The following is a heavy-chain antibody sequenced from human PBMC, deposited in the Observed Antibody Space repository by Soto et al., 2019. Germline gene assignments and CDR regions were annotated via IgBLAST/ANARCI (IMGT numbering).Heavy chain of an antibody. D-gene: IGHD2-21*01. CDR1: GGSVSYNSYY. J-gene: IGHJ4*02. V-gene: IGHV4-39*01. CDR2: IFYTGTT. Sequence: SETLSLTCSVSGGSVSYNSYYWGWIRQPPGKGLEWVGGIFYTGTTYYNPSLKDRLSISVDTSKNSFSLNLTSVTAADTAVYFCARLVVVAPVANVWGQGALVTVSS. CDR3: ARLVVVAPVANV.